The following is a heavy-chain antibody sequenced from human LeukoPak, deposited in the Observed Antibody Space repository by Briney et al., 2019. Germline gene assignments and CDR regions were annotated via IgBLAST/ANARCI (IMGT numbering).Heavy chain of an antibody. CDR2: VDPEDGET. D-gene: IGHD2-2*01. Sequence: ASVKISCKVSGYTFTDYYMHLVQQAPGKGLEWMGLVDPEDGETIYAEKFQGRVTITADTSTDTAYMELSSLRSEDTAVYYCATLDYPGYYSSTSCYFRYWGQGTLVTVSS. V-gene: IGHV1-69-2*01. CDR1: GYTFTDYY. CDR3: ATLDYPGYYSSTSCYFRY. J-gene: IGHJ4*02.